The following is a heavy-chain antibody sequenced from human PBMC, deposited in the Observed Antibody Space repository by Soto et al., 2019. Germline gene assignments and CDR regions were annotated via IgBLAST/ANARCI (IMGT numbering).Heavy chain of an antibody. CDR3: ARGVLGYCSSTSCLNYYYYGMDV. D-gene: IGHD2-2*01. V-gene: IGHV1-69*13. Sequence: SVKVSCKASGGTFSSYAISWVRQAPGQGLEWMGGIIPIFGTANYAQKFQGRVTITADESTSTAYMELSSLRSEDTAVYYCARGVLGYCSSTSCLNYYYYGMDVWGQGTTVTVSS. CDR2: IIPIFGTA. CDR1: GGTFSSYA. J-gene: IGHJ6*02.